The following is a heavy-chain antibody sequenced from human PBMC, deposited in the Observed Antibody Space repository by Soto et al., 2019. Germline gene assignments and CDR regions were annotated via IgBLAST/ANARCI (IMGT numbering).Heavy chain of an antibody. V-gene: IGHV3-30-3*01. CDR1: GFTFSSYA. CDR2: ISYDGSNK. J-gene: IGHJ6*02. CDR3: ARDLFIALITMVRGAPFGMDV. D-gene: IGHD3-10*01. Sequence: GGSLRLSCAASGFTFSSYAMHWVRQAPGKGLEWVAVISYDGSNKYYADSVKGRFTISRDNSKNSLYLQMNSLRAEDTAVYYCARDLFIALITMVRGAPFGMDVWGQGTTVTVSS.